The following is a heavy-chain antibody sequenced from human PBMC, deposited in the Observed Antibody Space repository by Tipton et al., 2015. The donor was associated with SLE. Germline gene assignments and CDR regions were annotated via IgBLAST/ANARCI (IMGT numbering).Heavy chain of an antibody. D-gene: IGHD6-6*01. CDR1: GFTLTDYA. CDR3: AREAYSRSSGDYFGY. CDR2: ISSNGAST. J-gene: IGHJ4*02. V-gene: IGHV3-64*02. Sequence: SLRLSCAVSGFTLTDYAMHWVRQAPGKGLEYVSAISSNGASTYYADSLKGRFTISRDVSKNTLSLQMGSLRAEDMAVYFCAREAYSRSSGDYFGYWGQGTLVTVSS.